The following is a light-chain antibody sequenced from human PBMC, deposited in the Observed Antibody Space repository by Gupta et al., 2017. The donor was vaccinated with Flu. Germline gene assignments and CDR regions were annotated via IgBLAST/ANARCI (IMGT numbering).Light chain of an antibody. CDR3: QSADSSGTSHVV. Sequence: SYELTQPPSVPVSPGQTARITCSGDALPKQYAYWYQQKPGQAPVLVIYKDSERPSGIPERFSGSSSGTTVTLTISGVQAEDEADYYCQSADSSGTSHVVFGGGTKLTVL. CDR1: ALPKQY. J-gene: IGLJ2*01. V-gene: IGLV3-25*02. CDR2: KDS.